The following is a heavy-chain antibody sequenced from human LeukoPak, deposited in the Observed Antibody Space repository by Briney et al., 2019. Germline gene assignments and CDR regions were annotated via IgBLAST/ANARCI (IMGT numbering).Heavy chain of an antibody. CDR2: IYHSGGT. CDR3: ARTGTTGTDAFDI. D-gene: IGHD1-7*01. CDR1: GGSISSGGYY. J-gene: IGHJ3*02. V-gene: IGHV4-30-2*01. Sequence: SQTPSLTCTVSGGSISSGGYYWSWIRQPPGKGLEWIGYIYHSGGTYYNPSLKSRVTISVDRSKNQFSLRLSSVTAADTAVYYCARTGTTGTDAFDIWGQGTMVTVSS.